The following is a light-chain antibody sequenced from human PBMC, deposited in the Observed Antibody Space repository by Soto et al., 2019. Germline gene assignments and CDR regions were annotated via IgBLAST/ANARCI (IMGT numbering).Light chain of an antibody. CDR3: QAWDSSFVV. CDR2: QDS. CDR1: KLGDKY. Sequence: SYELTQPPSVSVSPGQTASITCSGDKLGDKYACWYQQKPGQSPVLVMYQDSKRPSGIPERFSGSNSENTATLTISGTQAMDEADYYCQAWDSSFVVFGGGTKLTVL. V-gene: IGLV3-1*01. J-gene: IGLJ2*01.